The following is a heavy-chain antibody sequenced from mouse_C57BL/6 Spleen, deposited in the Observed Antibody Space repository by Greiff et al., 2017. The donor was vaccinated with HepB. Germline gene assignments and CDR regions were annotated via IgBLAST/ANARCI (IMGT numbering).Heavy chain of an antibody. CDR2: IHPNSGST. J-gene: IGHJ4*01. Sequence: VQLQQSGAELVKPGASVKLSCKASGYTFTSYWMHWVKQRPGQGLEWIGMIHPNSGSTNYNEKFKSKATLTVDKSSSTAYMQLSSLTSEDSAVYYSACGDEYDEEGSMDYWGQGTSVTVSS. V-gene: IGHV1-64*01. CDR3: ACGDEYDEEGSMDY. D-gene: IGHD2-4*01. CDR1: GYTFTSYW.